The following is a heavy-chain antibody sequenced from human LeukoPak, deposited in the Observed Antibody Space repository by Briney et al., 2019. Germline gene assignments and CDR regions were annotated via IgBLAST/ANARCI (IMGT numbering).Heavy chain of an antibody. CDR1: GGTFSSYT. CDR3: ARGRFLEWLFKAPLGY. V-gene: IGHV1-69*02. J-gene: IGHJ4*02. CDR2: IIPILGIA. Sequence: ASVKVSCKASGGTFSSYTISWVRQAPGQGLEWMGRIIPILGIANYAQKFQGRVTITRNTSISTAYMELSSLRSEDTAVYYCARGRFLEWLFKAPLGYWGQGTLVTASS. D-gene: IGHD3-3*01.